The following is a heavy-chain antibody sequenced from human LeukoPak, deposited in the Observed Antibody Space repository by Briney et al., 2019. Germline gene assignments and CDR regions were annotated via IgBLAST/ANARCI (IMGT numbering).Heavy chain of an antibody. J-gene: IGHJ4*02. V-gene: IGHV3-30-3*01. CDR2: ISYDGSNK. CDR1: GFTFSSYA. D-gene: IGHD2-15*01. CDR3: APRVGGPFDY. Sequence: GRSLRLSCAASGFTFSSYAMHWVRQAPGKGLEWVAVISYDGSNKYYADSVKGRFTISRDNSKNTLYLQMNSLRAEDTAVYYCAPRVGGPFDYWGQGTLVTVSS.